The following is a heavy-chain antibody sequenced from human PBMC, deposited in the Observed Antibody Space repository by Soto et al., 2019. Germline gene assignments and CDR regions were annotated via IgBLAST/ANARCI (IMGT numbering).Heavy chain of an antibody. J-gene: IGHJ4*02. D-gene: IGHD3-10*01. Sequence: GGSLRLSCAASGFTFSSDGIHWVRQAPGKGLEWVAVISYDGSNRYYADSVKGRFTISRDNSKNTLYLQMNSLRAEDTAVYYCAKGGDAYNSFFDYWGQGTPVTVS. CDR1: GFTFSSDG. V-gene: IGHV3-30*18. CDR3: AKGGDAYNSFFDY. CDR2: ISYDGSNR.